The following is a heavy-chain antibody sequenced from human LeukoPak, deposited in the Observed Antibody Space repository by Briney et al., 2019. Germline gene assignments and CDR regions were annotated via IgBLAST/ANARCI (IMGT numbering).Heavy chain of an antibody. V-gene: IGHV3-74*01. J-gene: IGHJ5*02. Sequence: PGGSLRLSCAASGLTFSSHWMHWVRQAPGKGLVWVSRITNDGSSTTYADSVKGRFTISRDNSKNTLYLQMNSLRAEDTAVYYCAKSREDWFDPWGQGTLVTVSS. CDR2: ITNDGSST. CDR3: AKSREDWFDP. D-gene: IGHD1-26*01. CDR1: GLTFSSHW.